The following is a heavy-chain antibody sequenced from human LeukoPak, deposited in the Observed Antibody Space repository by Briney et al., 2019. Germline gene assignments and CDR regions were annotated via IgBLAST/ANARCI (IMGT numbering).Heavy chain of an antibody. D-gene: IGHD2-21*02. CDR3: ARAWGDLWYFDL. CDR2: IYYSGST. J-gene: IGHJ2*01. Sequence: SETLSLTCTVSGGSISSYYWSWNRQPPGQGLEWIGYIYYSGSTNYNPSLKSRVTISVDTSKNQFSLKLSSVTAADTAVYYCARAWGDLWYFDLWGRGTLVTVSS. V-gene: IGHV4-59*01. CDR1: GGSISSYY.